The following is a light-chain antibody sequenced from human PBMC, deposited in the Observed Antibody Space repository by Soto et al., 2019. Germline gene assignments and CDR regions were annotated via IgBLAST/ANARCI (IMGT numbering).Light chain of an antibody. CDR1: STDVGAYNL. CDR3: CSYAGSSTYV. CDR2: EGS. V-gene: IGLV2-23*01. J-gene: IGLJ1*01. Sequence: QSVLTQPASVSGSPGQSIIISCTGSSTDVGAYNLVSWYQQHAGKAPKLMIYEGSKRPSGVSNRFSGSKSGNTASLTISGLQAEDEADYYCCSYAGSSTYVFGTGTKVTVL.